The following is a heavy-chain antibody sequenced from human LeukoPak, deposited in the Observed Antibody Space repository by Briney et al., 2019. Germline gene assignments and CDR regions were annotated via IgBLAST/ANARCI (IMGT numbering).Heavy chain of an antibody. Sequence: GGSLRLSCAASGFTFSSYAMSWVRQAPGKGLEWVSAISGSGGSTYYADSVKGRFTISRDNAKNSLYLQMNSLRSEDTAVYYCWGSDYGSGSYPARYGMDVWGQGTTVTVSS. CDR2: ISGSGGST. J-gene: IGHJ6*02. CDR1: GFTFSSYA. D-gene: IGHD3-10*01. V-gene: IGHV3-23*01. CDR3: WGSDYGSGSYPARYGMDV.